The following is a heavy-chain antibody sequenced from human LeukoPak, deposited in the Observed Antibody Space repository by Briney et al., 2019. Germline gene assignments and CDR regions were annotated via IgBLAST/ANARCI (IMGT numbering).Heavy chain of an antibody. CDR2: ISGSGGRR. CDR3: AKGSIVVLTAIHFDY. J-gene: IGHJ4*02. V-gene: IGHV3-23*01. Sequence: GGSLRLSCAASGFTLRSYAMSWVRQAPGKGLEWVSGISGSGGRRDYADSVKGRFTISTDNSKNTLYLQMNSPRAEDTAVYYCAKGSIVVLTAIHFDYWGQGTLVTVSS. D-gene: IGHD2-21*02. CDR1: GFTLRSYA.